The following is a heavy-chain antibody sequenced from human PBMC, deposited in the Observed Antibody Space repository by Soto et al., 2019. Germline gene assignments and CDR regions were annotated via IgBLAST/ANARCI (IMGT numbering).Heavy chain of an antibody. CDR3: AKDFWPDGRNDLDF. D-gene: IGHD1-1*01. CDR1: GYTFTSYY. V-gene: IGHV1-46*01. Sequence: ASVKVSCKASGYTFTSYYMHWVRQAPGQGLEWMGIINPSGGSTSYAQKFQGRVTMTRDTSKNTLYLQMSNLRAEDTAVYYCAKDFWPDGRNDLDFWGPGTLVTVSS. CDR2: INPSGGST. J-gene: IGHJ4*02.